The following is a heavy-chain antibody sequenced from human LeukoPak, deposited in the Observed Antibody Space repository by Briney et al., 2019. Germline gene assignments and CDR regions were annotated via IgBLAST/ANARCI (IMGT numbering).Heavy chain of an antibody. CDR1: GGSFSGYY. D-gene: IGHD3-10*01. J-gene: IGHJ4*02. V-gene: IGHV4-34*01. CDR3: ARDPLSYYGSGSYYNAYSDY. CDR2: INHSGST. Sequence: PSETLSLTCAVYGGSFSGYYWSWIRQPPGKGLEWIGEINHSGSTNYNPSLKSRVTISVDKSKNQFSLKLSSVTAADTAVYYCARDPLSYYGSGSYYNAYSDYWGQGTLVTVSS.